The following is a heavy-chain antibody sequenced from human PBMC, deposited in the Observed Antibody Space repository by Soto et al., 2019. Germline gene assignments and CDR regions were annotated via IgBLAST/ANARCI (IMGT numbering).Heavy chain of an antibody. CDR2: IKNDGSEK. CDR3: ASFPDATNNDY. Sequence: GGSLRLSCASSGFTFSSYWMSWVRQAPGKGLEWVAYIKNDGSEKYYVDSVKGRFTISRDNAKNSLYLQMNSLRAEDTAVYYCASFPDATNNDYWGQGTLVTVSS. D-gene: IGHD5-12*01. V-gene: IGHV3-7*01. J-gene: IGHJ4*02. CDR1: GFTFSSYW.